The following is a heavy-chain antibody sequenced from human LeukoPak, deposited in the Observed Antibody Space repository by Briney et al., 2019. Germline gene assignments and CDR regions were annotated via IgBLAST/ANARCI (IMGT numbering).Heavy chain of an antibody. D-gene: IGHD3-10*01. CDR2: IYTSGST. Sequence: PSQTLSLTCTVSGGSISSGSYYWSWIRQPAGKGLEWIGRIYTSGSTNYNPSLKSRVTISEDTSKNQFSLKLTSVTAADTAVYYCARYYYGSGSYYYFGSWGQGTLVTVSS. V-gene: IGHV4-61*02. J-gene: IGHJ4*02. CDR3: ARYYYGSGSYYYFGS. CDR1: GGSISSGSYY.